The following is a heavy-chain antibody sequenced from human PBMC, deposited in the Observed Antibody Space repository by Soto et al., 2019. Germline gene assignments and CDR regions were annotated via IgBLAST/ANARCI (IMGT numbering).Heavy chain of an antibody. CDR1: GGSISSSSYY. D-gene: IGHD3-22*01. V-gene: IGHV4-39*01. J-gene: IGHJ6*02. Sequence: SETLSLTCTVSGGSISSSSYYWGWIRQPPGKGLEWIGNVYYGGSTYYNPSLKSRVTISVETSKGQFSLKLSSVTAADTAVYYCAGGDYYHSSGYYFYYYTMDVWGQGTTVTVSS. CDR3: AGGDYYHSSGYYFYYYTMDV. CDR2: VYYGGST.